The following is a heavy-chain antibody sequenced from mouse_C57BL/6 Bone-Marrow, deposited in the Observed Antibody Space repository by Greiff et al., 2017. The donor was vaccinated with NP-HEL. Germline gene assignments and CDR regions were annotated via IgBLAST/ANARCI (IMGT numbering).Heavy chain of an antibody. V-gene: IGHV1-50*01. CDR2: IDPSDSYT. CDR1: GYTFTSYW. CDR3: AREDYDYWYFDV. D-gene: IGHD2-4*01. J-gene: IGHJ1*03. Sequence: QVQLKQPGAELVKPGASVKLSCKASGYTFTSYWMQWVKQRPGQGLEWIGEIDPSDSYTNYNQKFKGKATLTVDTSSSTAYMQLSSLTSEDSAVYYCAREDYDYWYFDVWGTGTTVTVSS.